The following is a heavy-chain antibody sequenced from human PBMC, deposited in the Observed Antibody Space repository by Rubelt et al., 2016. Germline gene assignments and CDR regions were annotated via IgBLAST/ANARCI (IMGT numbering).Heavy chain of an antibody. Sequence: QVQLVQSGAEVKKPGASVKVSCKASGYTFTSYDINWARQATGQGLEWMGWMNPNSGNTGYAQKFQGRVTMTRNTSISTAYMGLISLRSEDTAVYYCAREYSSSSRNWFDPWGQGTLVTVSS. CDR2: MNPNSGNT. J-gene: IGHJ5*02. CDR1: GYTFTSYD. CDR3: AREYSSSSRNWFDP. V-gene: IGHV1-8*01. D-gene: IGHD6-6*01.